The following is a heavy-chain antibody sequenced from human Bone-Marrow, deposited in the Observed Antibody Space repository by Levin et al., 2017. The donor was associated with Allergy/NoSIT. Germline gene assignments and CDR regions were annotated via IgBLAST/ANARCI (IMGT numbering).Heavy chain of an antibody. D-gene: IGHD3-22*01. CDR3: ARDDSRTGAFDF. V-gene: IGHV3-13*01. CDR1: GFTFSNYG. J-gene: IGHJ3*01. CDR2: IAHTGDT. Sequence: GGSLRLSCVASGFTFSNYGMQWVRQRTGEGLEWVSAIAHTGDTYYSGSVKGRFTISRENARNSLYLQMNSLSAGDTAIYYCARDDSRTGAFDFWGQGTTVTVS.